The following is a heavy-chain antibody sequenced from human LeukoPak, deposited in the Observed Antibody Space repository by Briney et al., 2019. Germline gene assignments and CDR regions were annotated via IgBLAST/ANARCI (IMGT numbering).Heavy chain of an antibody. CDR3: ARVYIAVAGTCFDY. CDR1: GGSISSYY. V-gene: IGHV4-59*12. CDR2: IYYSGST. D-gene: IGHD6-19*01. J-gene: IGHJ4*02. Sequence: SETLSLTCTVSGGSISSYYWSWIRQPPGKGLEWIGYIYYSGSTNYNPSLKSRVTISVDTSKNQFSLKLSSVTAADTAVYYCARVYIAVAGTCFDYWGQGTLVTVSS.